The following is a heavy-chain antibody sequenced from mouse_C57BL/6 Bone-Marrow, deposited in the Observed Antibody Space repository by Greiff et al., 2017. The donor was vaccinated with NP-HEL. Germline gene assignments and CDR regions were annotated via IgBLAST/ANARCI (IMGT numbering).Heavy chain of an antibody. V-gene: IGHV1-26*01. Sequence: VQLQQPGPELVKPGASVKISCKASGYTFTDYYMNWVKQSHGKSLEWLGDIHPNNDGTSYNQKFTGTATLTVDKSSSTAYMELRSLTSEDSAVYYCARECAYWGQGTLVTVSA. CDR1: GYTFTDYY. CDR2: IHPNNDGT. CDR3: ARECAY. J-gene: IGHJ3*01.